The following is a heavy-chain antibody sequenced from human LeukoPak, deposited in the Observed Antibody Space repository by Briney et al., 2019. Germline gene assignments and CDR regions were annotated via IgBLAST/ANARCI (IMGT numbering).Heavy chain of an antibody. J-gene: IGHJ4*02. CDR2: INSDGSST. D-gene: IGHD6-13*01. Sequence: GGSLRLSCAASGFTLSSYWMHWVRQAPGKGVVWVSRINSDGSSTTYADSVKGRFTISRDNAKHTLSLQMNSLRAEDTGVYYCARIASHSSSWYDGGYWGQGTLVTVSS. CDR3: ARIASHSSSWYDGGY. CDR1: GFTLSSYW. V-gene: IGHV3-74*01.